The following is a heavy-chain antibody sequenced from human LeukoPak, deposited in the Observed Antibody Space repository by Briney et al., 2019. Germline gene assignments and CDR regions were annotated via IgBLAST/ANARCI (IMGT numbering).Heavy chain of an antibody. D-gene: IGHD6-25*01. V-gene: IGHV3-21*01. Sequence: GGSLTLSCAASGFTFSSYPMNWVRQPPGKGLEWVSSITSSSSYVYYADSVKGRFTISRDNAKNSLYLQMDSLRAEDTAVYYCAREGQQAAKTMDYWGQGTLVTVSS. J-gene: IGHJ4*02. CDR2: ITSSSSYV. CDR3: AREGQQAAKTMDY. CDR1: GFTFSSYP.